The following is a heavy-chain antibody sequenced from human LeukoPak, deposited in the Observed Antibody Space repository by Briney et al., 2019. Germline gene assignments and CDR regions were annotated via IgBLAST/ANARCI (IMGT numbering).Heavy chain of an antibody. CDR3: ARAPPYDSSGLLDY. V-gene: IGHV3-21*04. J-gene: IGHJ4*02. CDR1: GFTFSSYS. CDR2: ISSSSSYI. D-gene: IGHD3-22*01. Sequence: GSLRLSCAASGFTFSSYSMNWVRQAPGKGLEWVSSISSSSSYIYYADSVKGRFTISRDNAKNSLYLQMNTLRAEDTAVYYCARAPPYDSSGLLDYWGQGTLVTVSS.